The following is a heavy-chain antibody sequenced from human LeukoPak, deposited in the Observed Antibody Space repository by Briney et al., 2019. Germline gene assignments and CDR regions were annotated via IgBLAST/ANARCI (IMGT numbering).Heavy chain of an antibody. CDR1: GYTFTSYY. CDR2: INPSGGST. CDR3: ARGTGIEAAEYFQH. J-gene: IGHJ1*01. D-gene: IGHD6-13*01. Sequence: ASVKVSCKAPGYTFTSYYMHWVRQAPGQGLEWMGIINPSGGSTSYAQKFQGRVTMTRDTSTSTVCMELSSLRSEDTAVYYCARGTGIEAAEYFQHGGQGTLVTVPS. V-gene: IGHV1-46*01.